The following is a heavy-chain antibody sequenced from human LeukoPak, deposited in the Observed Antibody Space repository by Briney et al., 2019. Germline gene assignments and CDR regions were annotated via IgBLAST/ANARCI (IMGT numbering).Heavy chain of an antibody. J-gene: IGHJ4*02. CDR1: GSSLSELS. D-gene: IGHD5-18*01. Sequence: ASVKVSCTVSGSSLSELSLHWVRQAPGKGLEWMGGFDVIDSETFYAQKFQGRVTMTEDSSTDTAYMELRSLTSDDTALYYCAAGRPYSLLDYWGRGTLVTVSS. CDR2: FDVIDSET. V-gene: IGHV1-24*01. CDR3: AAGRPYSLLDY.